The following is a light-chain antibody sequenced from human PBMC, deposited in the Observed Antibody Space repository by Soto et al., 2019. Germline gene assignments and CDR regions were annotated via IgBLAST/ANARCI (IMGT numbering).Light chain of an antibody. CDR2: GAS. Sequence: EIVLTQSPGTLSLSPGERATLSCRASQSVSSSYLAWYQQKPGQAPRLLIYGASGRATGIPDRFSGSESGNDFALSISGLEPEDFAVYYCQRYGRSWKFGQGTEVEV. CDR1: QSVSSSY. CDR3: QRYGRSWK. J-gene: IGKJ1*01. V-gene: IGKV3-20*01.